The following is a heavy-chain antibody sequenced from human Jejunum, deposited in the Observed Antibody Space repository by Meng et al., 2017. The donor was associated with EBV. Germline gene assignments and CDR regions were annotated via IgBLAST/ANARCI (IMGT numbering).Heavy chain of an antibody. CDR1: GFTLSSYW. CDR2: INSDGSKT. J-gene: IGHJ5*02. CDR3: VRGPPPDT. Sequence: EVQLVESGGGLVKAGDSLRLSCAASGFTLSSYWMHWVRQAPGKGLVWVSRINSDGSKTNYADSVKGRFTISRDIAKNTLYLQLNSLRADDTAVYYCVRGPPPDTWGQGTLVTVSS. V-gene: IGHV3-74*01.